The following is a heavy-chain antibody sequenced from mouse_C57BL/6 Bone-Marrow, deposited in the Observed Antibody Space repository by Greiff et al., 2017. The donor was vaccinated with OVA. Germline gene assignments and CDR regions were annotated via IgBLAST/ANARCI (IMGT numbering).Heavy chain of an antibody. CDR2: ISSGGSYT. V-gene: IGHV5-6*01. Sequence: EVKLMESGGDLVKPGGSLKLSCAASGFTFSSYGMSWVRQTPDKRLEWVATISSGGSYTYYPDSVKGRFTISRDNAKNTLYLQMSSLKSEDTAMYYCARQPTWGQGTLVTVSA. CDR3: ARQPT. D-gene: IGHD2-10*01. J-gene: IGHJ3*01. CDR1: GFTFSSYG.